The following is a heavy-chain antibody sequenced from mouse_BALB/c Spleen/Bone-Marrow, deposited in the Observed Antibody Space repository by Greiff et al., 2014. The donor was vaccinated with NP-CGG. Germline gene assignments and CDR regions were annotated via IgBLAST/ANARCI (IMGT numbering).Heavy chain of an antibody. CDR1: GYAFSSYW. CDR3: ARGVPMDY. Sequence: VQLQESGAELVRPGSSVKISCKASGYAFSSYWMNWVKQRPGQGLEWIGQIYPGDGDTNYNGKIKGKATLTADKSSSTAYMQLSSLTSEDSAVYFCARGVPMDYWGQGTSVTVSS. CDR2: IYPGDGDT. J-gene: IGHJ4*01. V-gene: IGHV1-80*01.